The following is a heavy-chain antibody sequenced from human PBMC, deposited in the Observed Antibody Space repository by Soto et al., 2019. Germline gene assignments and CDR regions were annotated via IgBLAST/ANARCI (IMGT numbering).Heavy chain of an antibody. V-gene: IGHV4-59*01. D-gene: IGHD1-26*01. J-gene: IGHJ5*02. CDR2: IYYSGST. Sequence: KPSESLSLACTVSGCSLSSYDWSWIREPPGKALEWSGYIYYSGSTNHNPSLKSRLTISVDTSKNQFSLKLSSWTAADTAVYYCGRGPTGSGNLFDRWGQGTLVTAST. CDR1: GCSLSSYD. CDR3: GRGPTGSGNLFDR.